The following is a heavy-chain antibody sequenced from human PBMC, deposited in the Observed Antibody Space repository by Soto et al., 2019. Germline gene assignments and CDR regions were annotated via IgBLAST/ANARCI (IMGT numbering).Heavy chain of an antibody. CDR1: GGSISSSSYY. V-gene: IGHV4-39*01. CDR2: IYYSGST. Sequence: QLQLQESGPGLVKPSETLSLTCTVSGGSISSSSYYWGWIRQPPGKGLEWIGSIYYSGSTYYNPSLMARVXXXVXXSKNQSSLKLSSVTAADTAVYYCARLRGTRSLTAYWGQGTLVTVSS. D-gene: IGHD3-10*01. CDR3: ARLRGTRSLTAY. J-gene: IGHJ4*02.